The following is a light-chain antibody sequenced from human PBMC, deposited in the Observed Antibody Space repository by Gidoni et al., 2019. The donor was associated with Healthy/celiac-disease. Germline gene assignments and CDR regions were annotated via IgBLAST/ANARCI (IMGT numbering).Light chain of an antibody. V-gene: IGLV2-11*01. CDR3: CSYAGSYTYV. CDR1: SSDVGGYNY. Sequence: QSALTQPRSVSGSPGQTVTLSCTGTSSDVGGYNYVSWYPQHPGKAPKLMIYDVSKRPSGVPDRFSGSKAGNTASLTISGLQAEDEADYYCCSYAGSYTYVFGTGTKVTVL. CDR2: DVS. J-gene: IGLJ1*01.